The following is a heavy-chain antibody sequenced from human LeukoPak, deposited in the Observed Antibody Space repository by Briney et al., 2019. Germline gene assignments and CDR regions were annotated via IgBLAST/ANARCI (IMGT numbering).Heavy chain of an antibody. V-gene: IGHV3-73*01. Sequence: PSGGSLRLSCAASGFTFSGSVMHWVGQASGKGLKWVGRITNKPNSYATVYAASVKGRFTISSDESKNTAYLQMNSLKTEDTAVYYCASGSGWYSPDYWGQGTLVTVSS. CDR3: ASGSGWYSPDY. CDR1: GFTFSGSV. J-gene: IGHJ4*02. D-gene: IGHD6-19*01. CDR2: ITNKPNSYAT.